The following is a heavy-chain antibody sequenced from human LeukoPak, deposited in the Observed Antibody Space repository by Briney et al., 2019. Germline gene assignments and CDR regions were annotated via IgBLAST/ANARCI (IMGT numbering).Heavy chain of an antibody. CDR3: ARGANSGSYPPHFDY. CDR1: GFTFSSYS. Sequence: GSLRLSCAASGFTFSSYSMDWVRQAPGKGLEWVSSISSSSSYIYYADSVKGRFTISRDNAKNSLYLQMNSLRAEDTAVYYCARGANSGSYPPHFDYWGQGTLATVSS. CDR2: ISSSSSYI. D-gene: IGHD1-26*01. V-gene: IGHV3-21*01. J-gene: IGHJ4*02.